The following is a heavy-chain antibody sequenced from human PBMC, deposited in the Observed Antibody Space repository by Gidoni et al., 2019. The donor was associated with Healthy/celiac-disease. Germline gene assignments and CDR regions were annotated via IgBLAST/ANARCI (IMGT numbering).Heavy chain of an antibody. CDR3: ARGVTMVRGSIVTEYYYDLDV. CDR2: ISSSSSFI. D-gene: IGHD3-10*01. CDR1: GFTFSGSS. J-gene: IGHJ6*02. V-gene: IGHV3-21*06. Sequence: EVQLVASGGGLVKPGGSLRLSCAVSGFTFSGSSMPWVRQAPGKGLEWVSSISSSSSFIYSADSVKGRFTISRDNAKNSLYLQMTSLRAEDTAVYYCARGVTMVRGSIVTEYYYDLDVWGQGTTVTVSS.